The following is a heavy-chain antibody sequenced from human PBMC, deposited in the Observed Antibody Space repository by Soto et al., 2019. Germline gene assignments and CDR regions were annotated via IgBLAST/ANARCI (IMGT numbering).Heavy chain of an antibody. J-gene: IGHJ4*02. CDR3: ARGLRGAIREKSLDY. CDR1: GFTVTSNF. V-gene: IGHV3-53*02. D-gene: IGHD3-10*01. Sequence: EVQLVQSGGGLVQPGGSLRLSCAASGFTVTSNFMSWVRQAPGKGLEWVAVIYSAGDTNYADSVRGRFTFSRDISKNTLYLQMNSLSAEDTAVYYCARGLRGAIREKSLDYWGQGTLVTVS. CDR2: IYSAGDT.